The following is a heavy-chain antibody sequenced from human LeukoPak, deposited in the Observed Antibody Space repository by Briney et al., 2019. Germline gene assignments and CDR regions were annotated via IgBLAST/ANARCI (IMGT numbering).Heavy chain of an antibody. CDR3: ARDRITIFPYYYMDV. Sequence: ASVKVSCKASGYTFTSYDINWVRQATGQGLEWMGWMNPNSGNTGYAQKFQGRVTITRNTSISTAYMELSGLRSEDTAVYYCARDRITIFPYYYMDVWGKGTTVTVSS. D-gene: IGHD3-3*01. CDR1: GYTFTSYD. CDR2: MNPNSGNT. V-gene: IGHV1-8*03. J-gene: IGHJ6*03.